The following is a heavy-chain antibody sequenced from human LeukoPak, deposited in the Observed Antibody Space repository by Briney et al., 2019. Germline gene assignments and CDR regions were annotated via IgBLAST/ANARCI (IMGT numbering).Heavy chain of an antibody. CDR3: AKVLTVGWLLLDYFDY. Sequence: GASVKVSCKAFGYTFSSYAMSWVRQAPGKGLEWVSAISGSGGSTYYADSVKGRFTISRDNSKNTLYLQMNSLGAEDTAVYYCAKVLTVGWLLLDYFDYWGQGTLVTASS. J-gene: IGHJ4*02. CDR1: GYTFSSYA. CDR2: ISGSGGST. V-gene: IGHV3-23*01. D-gene: IGHD3-22*01.